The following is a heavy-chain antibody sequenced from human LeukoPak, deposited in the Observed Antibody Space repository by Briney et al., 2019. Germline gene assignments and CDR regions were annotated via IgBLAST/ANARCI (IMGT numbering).Heavy chain of an antibody. CDR3: VRQHLPEYYFDY. CDR1: SGSFSGDY. J-gene: IGHJ4*02. Sequence: SETLSLTCAVYSGSFSGDYWNWIRQPPGRGLEWIGEVNHSGSTNYNPSLKSRVTISVDTSKNQFSLKLTSVTAADAAVYYCVRQHLPEYYFDYWGQGTLVTVSS. D-gene: IGHD6-13*01. CDR2: VNHSGST. V-gene: IGHV4-34*01.